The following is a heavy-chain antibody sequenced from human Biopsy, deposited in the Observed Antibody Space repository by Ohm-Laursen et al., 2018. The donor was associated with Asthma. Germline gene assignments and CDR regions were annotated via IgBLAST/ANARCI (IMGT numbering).Heavy chain of an antibody. D-gene: IGHD4-23*01. Sequence: SLRLSCAASGFTFGDYWMSWARQAPGKGLEWVAVISYDGGNEFYGDSVKGRFTLSRDNSRNTLYLQMNSLRVEDTAIYYCARTHERWTSIQDDALDIWGQGTMVIVSS. J-gene: IGHJ3*02. CDR1: GFTFGDYW. V-gene: IGHV3-30*03. CDR2: ISYDGGNE. CDR3: ARTHERWTSIQDDALDI.